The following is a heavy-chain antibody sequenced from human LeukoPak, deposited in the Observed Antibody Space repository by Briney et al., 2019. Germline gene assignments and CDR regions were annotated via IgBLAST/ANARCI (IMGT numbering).Heavy chain of an antibody. D-gene: IGHD3-22*01. Sequence: KPSETLSLTCTVSGGSMSSHYWSWIRQPPGKGLEWIGYIYYSGRTYHNPSLQSRVTISVDTSKNHFSLKLTSVTAADTAVYYCARLLDNDSSGNPDTFDMWGQGTMVTVSS. V-gene: IGHV4-59*11. CDR3: ARLLDNDSSGNPDTFDM. CDR2: IYYSGRT. CDR1: GGSMSSHY. J-gene: IGHJ3*02.